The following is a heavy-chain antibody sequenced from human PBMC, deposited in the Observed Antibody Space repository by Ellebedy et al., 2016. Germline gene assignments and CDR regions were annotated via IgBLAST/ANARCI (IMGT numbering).Heavy chain of an antibody. CDR3: SRGNVVTAIDY. J-gene: IGHJ4*02. CDR1: GGSIGSGGYS. Sequence: SETLSLXCAVSGGSIGSGGYSWSWIRQPPGKGLEWIGYIYHSGSTYYNPSLKSRVTMSVDTSKNQFSLRLNSVTAADTAVYFCSRGNVVTAIDYWGQGTLVTVSS. V-gene: IGHV4-30-2*01. CDR2: IYHSGST. D-gene: IGHD2-21*02.